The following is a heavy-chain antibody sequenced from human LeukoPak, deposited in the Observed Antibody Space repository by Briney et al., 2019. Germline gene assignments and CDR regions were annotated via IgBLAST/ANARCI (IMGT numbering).Heavy chain of an antibody. CDR3: ARYSYGRKIDY. D-gene: IGHD5-18*01. CDR1: GYSISSGYY. V-gene: IGHV4-38-2*02. Sequence: PSETLSLTCTVSGYSISSGYYWGWIRQPPGKGLEWIGSIYHSGSTYYNPSLKSRVTISVDTSKNQFSLKLSSVTAADTAVYYCARYSYGRKIDYWGQGTLVTVSS. CDR2: IYHSGST. J-gene: IGHJ4*02.